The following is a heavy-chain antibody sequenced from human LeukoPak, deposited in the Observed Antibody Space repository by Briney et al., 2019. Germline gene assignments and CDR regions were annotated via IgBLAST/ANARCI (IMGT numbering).Heavy chain of an antibody. V-gene: IGHV3-33*01. J-gene: IGHJ4*02. CDR1: GFTFSSYG. CDR3: ARGPGYSSSWLIDY. CDR2: IWYDGSNK. Sequence: GGSLRLSCAASGFTFSSYGMHWVRQAPGKGLEWVAVIWYDGSNKYYADSVKGRFTISRDNSKNTPYLQMNSLRAEDTAVYYCARGPGYSSSWLIDYWGQGTLVTVSS. D-gene: IGHD6-13*01.